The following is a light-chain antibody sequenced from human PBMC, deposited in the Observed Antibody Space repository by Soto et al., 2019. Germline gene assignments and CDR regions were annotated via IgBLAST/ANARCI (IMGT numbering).Light chain of an antibody. Sequence: EIVLTQSPATLSLSPGERATLSCRASQSVSTYLAWYQQKPGQAPRLLISGASNRATGIPARFSGSGSGTDFPLTISSLEPEDFAVYYCQHRSNWDTFGPGTKVDIK. CDR1: QSVSTY. CDR2: GAS. CDR3: QHRSNWDT. V-gene: IGKV3-11*01. J-gene: IGKJ3*01.